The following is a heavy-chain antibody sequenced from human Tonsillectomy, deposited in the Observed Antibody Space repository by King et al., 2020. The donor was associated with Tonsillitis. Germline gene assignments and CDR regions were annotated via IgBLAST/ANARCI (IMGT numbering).Heavy chain of an antibody. CDR3: AKDGIALSDWYFDL. D-gene: IGHD3-16*02. CDR1: GFTFSNYG. Sequence: QLVQSGGGVVQPGRSLRLSCAASGFTFSNYGMHWVRQAPGKGLEWVALIAYDASYENYADSVKGRFAISRDNSKNTLYLEMNSLRVEDTSVYYCAKDGIALSDWYFDLWGRGTMVTDSS. CDR2: IAYDASYE. V-gene: IGHV3-30*18. J-gene: IGHJ2*01.